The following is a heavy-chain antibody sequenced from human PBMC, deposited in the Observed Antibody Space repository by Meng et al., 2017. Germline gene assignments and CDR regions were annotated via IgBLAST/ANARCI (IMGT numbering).Heavy chain of an antibody. CDR2: ITKDGSRK. Sequence: VSVVGSGGDVVPPGRSLTLSCAASGFIFSNYEMHWVRQAPGKGLEWVACITKDGSRKYYLGSVRGRFTISRDNSKNTLYLEMNSLRSEDTALYYCARDFDYWGQGTLVTVSS. J-gene: IGHJ4*02. CDR1: GFIFSNYE. CDR3: ARDFDY. V-gene: IGHV3-30*16.